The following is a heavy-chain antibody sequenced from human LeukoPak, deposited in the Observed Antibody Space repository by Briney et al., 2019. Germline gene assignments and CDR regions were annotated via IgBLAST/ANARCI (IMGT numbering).Heavy chain of an antibody. CDR3: ARESIAVAGAPFDY. V-gene: IGHV3-7*01. Sequence: GGSLRLSCAASGFSFSGYWMTWVRQAPGKGLEWVANIKEDGSEKYYADFVKGRFTISRDNAKNSLYLQRNSLRAEDTAVYYCARESIAVAGAPFDYWGQGTLVTVSS. D-gene: IGHD6-19*01. CDR1: GFSFSGYW. CDR2: IKEDGSEK. J-gene: IGHJ4*02.